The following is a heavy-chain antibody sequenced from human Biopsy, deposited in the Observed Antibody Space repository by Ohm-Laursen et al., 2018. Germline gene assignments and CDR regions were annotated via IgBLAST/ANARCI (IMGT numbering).Heavy chain of an antibody. Sequence: SLRLSCAASGFTFRNYALHWVRQAPGKGLEWVAVISDDGRNKYYIDPVKGRFSISRDNSKNTVYLQMNSLRAADTAVYYCARDRYYGSESYYSHYNMDVWGQGTTVSVSS. CDR2: ISDDGRNK. D-gene: IGHD3-10*01. J-gene: IGHJ6*02. CDR1: GFTFRNYA. CDR3: ARDRYYGSESYYSHYNMDV. V-gene: IGHV3-30*04.